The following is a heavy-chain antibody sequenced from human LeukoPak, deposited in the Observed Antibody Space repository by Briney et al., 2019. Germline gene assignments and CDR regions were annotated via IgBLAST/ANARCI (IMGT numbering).Heavy chain of an antibody. V-gene: IGHV1-18*01. J-gene: IGHJ3*02. CDR3: ARKMYYYDGSVAFDI. Sequence: VSVKVSCKASGYTFTSYGISWVRQAPGQGLEWMGWISAYNGNTNYAQKLQGRVTMTTDTSTSTAYMELRSLKSDDTAVYYCARKMYYYDGSVAFDIWGQGTMVTVSS. D-gene: IGHD3-22*01. CDR1: GYTFTSYG. CDR2: ISAYNGNT.